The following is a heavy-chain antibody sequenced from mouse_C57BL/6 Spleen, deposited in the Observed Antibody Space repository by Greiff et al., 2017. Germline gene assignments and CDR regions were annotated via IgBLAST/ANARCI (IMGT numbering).Heavy chain of an antibody. J-gene: IGHJ2*01. V-gene: IGHV1-61*01. Sequence: QVQLQQPGAELVRPGSSVKLSCKASGYTFTSYWMDWVKQRPGQGLEWIGNIYPSDSETHYNQKFKDKATLTVDKSSSTAYRQLSSLTSEDSAVYCCARFCYDGVLYFDYWGQGTTRTVSS. CDR2: IYPSDSET. CDR3: ARFCYDGVLYFDY. CDR1: GYTFTSYW. D-gene: IGHD2-12*01.